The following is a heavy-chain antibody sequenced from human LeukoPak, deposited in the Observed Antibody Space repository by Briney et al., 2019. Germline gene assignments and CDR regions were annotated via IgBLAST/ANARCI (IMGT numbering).Heavy chain of an antibody. V-gene: IGHV3-23*01. D-gene: IGHD5-12*01. CDR2: ISGSGGNT. CDR1: GFTFSNYA. CDR3: ARRSVSGYDLFHFDY. J-gene: IGHJ4*02. Sequence: GGSLRLSCVASGFTFSNYAMSWVRQAPGKGLEWVSGISGSGGNTYYADSVKGRFTISRDNSKNTLYLQMNSLRAEDTAVYYCARRSVSGYDLFHFDYWGQGTLVTVSS.